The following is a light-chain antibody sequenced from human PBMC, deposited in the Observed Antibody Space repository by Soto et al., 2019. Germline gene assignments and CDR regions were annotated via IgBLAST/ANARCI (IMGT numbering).Light chain of an antibody. Sequence: QSVLTQPPSASGTPGQWVTISCSGSSSNIGSNYVYWYQQLPGTAPKLLIYSNNQRPSGVPDRFSGSKSGTSASLAISGLRSEDEADYYCAAWDDSLSGLFGTGTKLTVL. CDR2: SNN. V-gene: IGLV1-47*02. CDR1: SSNIGSNY. J-gene: IGLJ1*01. CDR3: AAWDDSLSGL.